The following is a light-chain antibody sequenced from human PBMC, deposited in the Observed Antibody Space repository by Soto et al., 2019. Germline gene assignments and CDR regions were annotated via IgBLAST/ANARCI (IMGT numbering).Light chain of an antibody. J-gene: IGLJ2*01. V-gene: IGLV2-23*03. CDR3: CSYAGSFTFVE. CDR1: SSDVGRYKF. CDR2: EGS. Sequence: QSALTQPASVSGSPGQSITISCTGTSSDVGRYKFVSWYQLHPGKAPRLIIYEGSERPSGVSSRFSGFKSGNTASLTISELQAEDEANYYCCSYAGSFTFVEFGGGTKLTVL.